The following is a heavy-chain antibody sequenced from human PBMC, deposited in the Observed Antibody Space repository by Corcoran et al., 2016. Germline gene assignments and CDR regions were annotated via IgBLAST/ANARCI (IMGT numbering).Heavy chain of an antibody. D-gene: IGHD3-22*01. Sequence: EVQLVESGGGLIQPGGSLRLSCAASGFTVSSNYMSWVRQAPGKGLEWVSVIYSGGSTYYADSVKGRCTISRDTSKNTLYLQMNSLRAEDTGVYYCAPYYYDSSGYQHQLPDYWGQGTLVTGSS. V-gene: IGHV3-53*01. CDR2: IYSGGST. CDR1: GFTVSSNY. CDR3: APYYYDSSGYQHQLPDY. J-gene: IGHJ4*02.